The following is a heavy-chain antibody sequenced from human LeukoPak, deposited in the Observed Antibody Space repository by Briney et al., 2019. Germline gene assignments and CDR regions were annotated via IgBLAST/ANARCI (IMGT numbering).Heavy chain of an antibody. Sequence: PGGSLRLSCAASGFAFSDYAMNWVRQAPGKGLEWVAIISYDGSNKYYPDSVEGRFTISRDNSKNTLYLQMNSLRAEDTAVYYCARDQTYREGAFDYWGQGTLVTVSS. D-gene: IGHD1-14*01. CDR1: GFAFSDYA. J-gene: IGHJ4*02. CDR3: ARDQTYREGAFDY. V-gene: IGHV3-30-3*01. CDR2: ISYDGSNK.